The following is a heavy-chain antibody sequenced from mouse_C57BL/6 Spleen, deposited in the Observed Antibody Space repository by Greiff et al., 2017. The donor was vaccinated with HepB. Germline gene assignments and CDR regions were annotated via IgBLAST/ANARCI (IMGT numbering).Heavy chain of an antibody. V-gene: IGHV1-64*01. Sequence: QVQLQQSGAELVKPGASVKLSCKASGYTFTSYWMHWVKQRPGQGLEWIGMIHPNSGSTNYNEKFKSKATLTVDKSSSTAYIQLSSLTSEDSAVYYCARAGLIYYYGSSLYWYFDVWGTGTTVTVSS. J-gene: IGHJ1*03. CDR2: IHPNSGST. CDR1: GYTFTSYW. D-gene: IGHD1-1*01. CDR3: ARAGLIYYYGSSLYWYFDV.